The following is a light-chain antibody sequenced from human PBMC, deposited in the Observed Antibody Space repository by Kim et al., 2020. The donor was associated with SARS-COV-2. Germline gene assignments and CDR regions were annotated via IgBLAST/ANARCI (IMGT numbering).Light chain of an antibody. CDR1: SSNIGSNT. CDR2: SNN. CDR3: AAWDDSLNGVV. V-gene: IGLV1-44*01. J-gene: IGLJ2*01. Sequence: GQRVTISCSGSSSNIGSNTVNWYQQLPGTAPKLLIYSNNQPPSGVPDRFSVSKSGTSASLAISGLQSEDEADYYCAAWDDSLNGVVFGGGTQLTVL.